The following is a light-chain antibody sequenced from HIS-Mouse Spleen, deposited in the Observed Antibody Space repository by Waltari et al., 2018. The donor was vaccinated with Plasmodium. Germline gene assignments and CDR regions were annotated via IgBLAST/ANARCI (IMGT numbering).Light chain of an antibody. CDR3: GTWDSSLSAGV. V-gene: IGLV1-51*01. CDR2: DKN. CDR1: RSNIGNNY. J-gene: IGLJ3*02. Sequence: QSVLTQPPSVSAAPGQKVTTSCSGSRSNIGNNYVSWYQQLPGTAPKLLIYDKNKRPSGIPDRFSGSKSGTSATLGITGLQTGDEADYYCGTWDSSLSAGVFGGGTKLTVL.